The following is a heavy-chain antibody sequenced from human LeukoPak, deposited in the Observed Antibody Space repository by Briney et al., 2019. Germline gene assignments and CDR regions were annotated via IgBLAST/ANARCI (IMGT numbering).Heavy chain of an antibody. J-gene: IGHJ6*03. D-gene: IGHD2-2*01. CDR1: GFTFSSYA. V-gene: IGHV3-66*01. CDR3: ARGVGSTSHYYYYMDV. Sequence: GGSLRLSCAASGFTFSSYAMSWVRQAPGKGLEWVSVIYSGGSTYYADSVKGRFTISRDNSKNTLYLQMNSLRAEDTAVYYCARGVGSTSHYYYYMDVWGKGTTVTISS. CDR2: IYSGGST.